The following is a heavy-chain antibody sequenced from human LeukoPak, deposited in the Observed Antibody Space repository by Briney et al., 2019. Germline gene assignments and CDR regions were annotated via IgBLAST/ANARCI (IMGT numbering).Heavy chain of an antibody. D-gene: IGHD6-13*01. Sequence: PGGSLRLSCAASEFIFSGYWMNWVRQAPGKGLEWVANIKQVGSEKQYVDSVRGRFTISRDNAKNSLYLQMNSLRVEDTAVYYCARDGFVGAADYWGQGTLVTVSS. CDR2: IKQVGSEK. V-gene: IGHV3-7*01. CDR3: ARDGFVGAADY. J-gene: IGHJ4*02. CDR1: EFIFSGYW.